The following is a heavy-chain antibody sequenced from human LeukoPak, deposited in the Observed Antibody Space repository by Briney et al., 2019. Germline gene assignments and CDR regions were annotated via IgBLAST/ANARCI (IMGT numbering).Heavy chain of an antibody. V-gene: IGHV4-59*01. D-gene: IGHD4/OR15-4a*01. CDR2: VYYSGTT. Sequence: PSETLSLTCTVSGGSISYYYRSWIRQSPGKGLEGIGYVYYSGTTNYNPSLKSRVTISVDTSKNQLSLQLRSVTAADTAVYYCAREDPQTRVPEGMDVWGQGTTVTVSS. CDR1: GGSISYYY. CDR3: AREDPQTRVPEGMDV. J-gene: IGHJ6*02.